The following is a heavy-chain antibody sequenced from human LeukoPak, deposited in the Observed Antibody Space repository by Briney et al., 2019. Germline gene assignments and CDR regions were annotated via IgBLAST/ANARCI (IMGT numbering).Heavy chain of an antibody. V-gene: IGHV1-69*05. Sequence: GASVKVSCKASGGTFSSYAISWVRQAPGQGLEWMGRIIPIFGTANYAQKFQGRVTITTDESTSTAYMELSSLRSEDTAVYYCARAMIVVWPPVTAFDIWGQGTMVTVSS. CDR1: GGTFSSYA. CDR2: IIPIFGTA. J-gene: IGHJ3*02. CDR3: ARAMIVVWPPVTAFDI. D-gene: IGHD3-22*01.